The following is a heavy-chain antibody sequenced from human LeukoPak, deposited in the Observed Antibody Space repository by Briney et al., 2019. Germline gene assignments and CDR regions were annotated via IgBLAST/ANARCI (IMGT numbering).Heavy chain of an antibody. Sequence: SVKVSCKASGGTFSSYAISWVRQAPGQGLEWMGRIIPILGIANYAQKFQGRVTITADKSTSTAYMELSSLRSEDTAVYYCARELKWGCCWFDPWGQGTLVTVSS. CDR1: GGTFSSYA. J-gene: IGHJ5*02. CDR3: ARELKWGCCWFDP. V-gene: IGHV1-69*04. D-gene: IGHD1-26*01. CDR2: IIPILGIA.